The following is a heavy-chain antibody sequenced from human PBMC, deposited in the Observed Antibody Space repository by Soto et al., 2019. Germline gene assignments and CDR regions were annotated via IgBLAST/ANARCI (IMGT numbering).Heavy chain of an antibody. V-gene: IGHV1-69*19. CDR3: AREVQVHTPAFVY. CDR2: ISPMFGAA. D-gene: IGHD3-10*01. J-gene: IGHJ4*02. CDR1: GGTFNTYA. Sequence: QVQLVQSGAEMKKPGSSVKVSCQSSGGTFNTYAMNWVRQAPGQGPEWMGDISPMFGAANYAPKFQGIVTITADESTGTSYMQLSSLTSADTALYFCAREVQVHTPAFVYWGQGTLVTVSS.